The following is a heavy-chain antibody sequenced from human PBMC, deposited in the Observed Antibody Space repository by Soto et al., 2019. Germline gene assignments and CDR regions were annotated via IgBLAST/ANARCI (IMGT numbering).Heavy chain of an antibody. CDR1: GFSLITSGVG. J-gene: IGHJ4*02. V-gene: IGHV2-5*02. CDR3: AHTMAPRIFDY. CDR2: IYWDDDK. Sequence: QITLKEAGPTLVKPTQTLTLTCSFSGFSLITSGVGVGWIRQPPGKALEWLALIYWDDDKGYSTSLKSRLTITKDTSRTQVLLTMTNMDPADTATYYCAHTMAPRIFDYWGQGTLVTVSS.